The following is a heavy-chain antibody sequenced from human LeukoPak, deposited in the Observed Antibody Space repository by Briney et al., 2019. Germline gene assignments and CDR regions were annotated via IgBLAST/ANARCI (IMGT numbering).Heavy chain of an antibody. D-gene: IGHD5-18*01. CDR2: IGSRASTI. CDR3: ATSSWIQLWSTGIDAFDI. V-gene: IGHV3-11*04. Sequence: PGGSLRLSCAASGFTFSDYYMTWIRQAPGKGLEWVSYIGSRASTIYYADSVKGRFTISRDDAKNSLYLQMNSLRAEDTAVYYCATSSWIQLWSTGIDAFDIWGQGTMVTVSS. J-gene: IGHJ3*02. CDR1: GFTFSDYY.